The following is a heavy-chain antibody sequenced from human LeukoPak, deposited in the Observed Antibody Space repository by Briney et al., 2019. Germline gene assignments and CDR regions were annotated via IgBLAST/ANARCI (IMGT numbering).Heavy chain of an antibody. CDR1: GFSISSSSYY. Sequence: SETLSLTCTVSGFSISSSSYYWGWLRQPPGKGLEWFVSIYYSGSTYDHPSLKSRVTISADTSKTQLSLKLRSVTAADTAVYYCGRVRGRYFWSGYYSPFDYWGQGTLVTVSS. CDR3: GRVRGRYFWSGYYSPFDY. D-gene: IGHD3-3*01. V-gene: IGHV4-39*07. J-gene: IGHJ4*02. CDR2: IYYSGST.